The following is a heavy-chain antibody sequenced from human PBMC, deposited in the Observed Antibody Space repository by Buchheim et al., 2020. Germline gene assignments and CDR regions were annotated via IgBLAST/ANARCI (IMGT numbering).Heavy chain of an antibody. CDR1: GFSFNNYG. J-gene: IGHJ4*02. CDR3: AKDQTGYEGA. Sequence: EVQLLESGGGLVQPGDSLRLSCVASGFSFNNYGMTWVRQAPGKGLEWVSTIFQGGAATHYADSAKGRFSISSDNSKNIRYPQMNSLRAEDTGLYYCAKDQTGYEGAWGQGTL. D-gene: IGHD5-12*01. CDR2: IFQGGAAT. V-gene: IGHV3-23*01.